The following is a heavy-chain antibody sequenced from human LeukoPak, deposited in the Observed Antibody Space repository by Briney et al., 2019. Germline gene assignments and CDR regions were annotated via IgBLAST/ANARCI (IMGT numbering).Heavy chain of an antibody. Sequence: SETLSLTCSVSGGSISNYYWNWIRQPPGKGLEWIGYISYGGSTSYSPSLKSRVTISVDTSKNQFSLRLSSVTAADTAVYYCAGGSGSYHFDYWGQGTLVTVSS. V-gene: IGHV4-59*01. D-gene: IGHD3-10*01. CDR3: AGGSGSYHFDY. CDR2: ISYGGST. CDR1: GGSISNYY. J-gene: IGHJ4*02.